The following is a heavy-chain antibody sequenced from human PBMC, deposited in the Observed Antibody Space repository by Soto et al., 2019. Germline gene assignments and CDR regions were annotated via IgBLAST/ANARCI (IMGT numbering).Heavy chain of an antibody. CDR1: GYTFSNYA. V-gene: IGHV1-18*04. J-gene: IGHJ5*02. Sequence: GASVKVSCKASGYTFSNYAITWVRQAPGQGLEWMGWISAYNGNTKYAQKFQGRVTMTTDTSTTTAHMELTSLRSDDTAVYYCARAGPSSTVYALIVHWFDPWGQGTLVTVSS. D-gene: IGHD2-8*01. CDR3: ARAGPSSTVYALIVHWFDP. CDR2: ISAYNGNT.